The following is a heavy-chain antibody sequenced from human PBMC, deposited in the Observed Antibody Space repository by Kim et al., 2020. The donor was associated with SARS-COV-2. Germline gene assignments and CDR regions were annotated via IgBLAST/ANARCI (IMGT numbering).Heavy chain of an antibody. V-gene: IGHV4-34*01. CDR3: ARGSNIIAAAGNVNYYYYYGMDV. CDR2: INHSGST. Sequence: SETLSLTCAVYGGSFSGYYWSWIRQPPGKGLEWIGEINHSGSTNYNPSLKSRVTISVDTSKNQFSLKLSSVTAADTAVYYCARGSNIIAAAGNVNYYYYYGMDVWGQGTTVTVS. CDR1: GGSFSGYY. J-gene: IGHJ6*02. D-gene: IGHD6-13*01.